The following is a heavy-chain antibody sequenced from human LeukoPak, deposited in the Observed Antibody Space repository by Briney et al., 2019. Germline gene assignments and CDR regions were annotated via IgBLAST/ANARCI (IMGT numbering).Heavy chain of an antibody. D-gene: IGHD2-15*01. CDR1: GYTFTGYY. CDR2: INPNSGGT. V-gene: IGHV1-2*02. J-gene: IGHJ4*02. CDR3: ATESDGYCSGGSCSAPVLE. Sequence: GASVKVSCKASGYTFTGYYMHWVRQAPGQGLEWMGWINPNSGGTIYAQKFQGRVTMTEDTSTDTAYMELSSLRSEDTAVYYCATESDGYCSGGSCSAPVLEWGQGTLVTVSS.